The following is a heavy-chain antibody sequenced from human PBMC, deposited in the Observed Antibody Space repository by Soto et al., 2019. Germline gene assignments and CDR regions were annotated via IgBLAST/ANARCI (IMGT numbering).Heavy chain of an antibody. V-gene: IGHV4-59*12. J-gene: IGHJ5*01. CDR2: TSYTGST. CDR1: GGSITSYH. D-gene: IGHD3-16*01. Sequence: SETLSLTCIVSGGSITSYHWSWIRQFPGKGLEWIAYTSYTGSTKYNPSLKSRVTISQDTSSNQFSLTMNSVSASDTAVYYCARDWGPYWFDSWGRGILVTVSS. CDR3: ARDWGPYWFDS.